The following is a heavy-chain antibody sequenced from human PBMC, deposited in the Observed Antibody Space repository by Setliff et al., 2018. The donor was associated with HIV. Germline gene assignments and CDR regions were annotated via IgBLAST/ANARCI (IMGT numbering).Heavy chain of an antibody. J-gene: IGHJ3*02. Sequence: SETLSLTCTVSGGSISSSPYYWGWIRQPPGKGLEWVGSIYYSGSTFYNPSLKSRISISVDTSKNQFSLRLNSVTAADTAVYYCARGQTTETTMGFAFDIWGQGTVVTVSS. D-gene: IGHD4-17*01. CDR1: GGSISSSPYY. CDR3: ARGQTTETTMGFAFDI. V-gene: IGHV4-39*07. CDR2: IYYSGST.